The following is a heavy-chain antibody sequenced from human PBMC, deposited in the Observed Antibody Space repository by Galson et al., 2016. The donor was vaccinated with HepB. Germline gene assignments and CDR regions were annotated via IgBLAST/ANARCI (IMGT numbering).Heavy chain of an antibody. Sequence: SLRLSCAASGFTFSTYAMTWVRQAPGKGLEWVSAISGSGGSTYYAGSVEGRFTISRDTSKNTLYLQMNSLRAEDTAVYYCAKWGYNWNLDWLDPWGQGTLVTVSS. CDR2: ISGSGGST. CDR1: GFTFSTYA. V-gene: IGHV3-23*01. CDR3: AKWGYNWNLDWLDP. D-gene: IGHD1-1*01. J-gene: IGHJ5*02.